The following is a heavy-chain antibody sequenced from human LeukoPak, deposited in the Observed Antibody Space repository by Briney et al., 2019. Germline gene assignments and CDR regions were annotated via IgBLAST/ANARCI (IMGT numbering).Heavy chain of an antibody. CDR2: ISYDVRDK. CDR1: GLSSSSNA. D-gene: IGHD6-19*01. V-gene: IGHV3-30*01. Sequence: GGSLRLSWPASGLSSSSNATHWDSQAQGKGIEWVASISYDVRDKYYADSVTGRSTISRDNSKNTLYLQMNSLRPEDTAVYYCARDWGRRYSSGWYGDFDYWGQGTLVTVSS. CDR3: ARDWGRRYSSGWYGDFDY. J-gene: IGHJ4*02.